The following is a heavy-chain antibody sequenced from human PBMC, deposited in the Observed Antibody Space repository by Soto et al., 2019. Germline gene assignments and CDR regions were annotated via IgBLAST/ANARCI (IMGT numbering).Heavy chain of an antibody. V-gene: IGHV3-23*01. Sequence: VPLLESGGGLEQPGGSLRLSCAASGFTFSDYAMSWVRQAPGKGLEWVTTITGSSSNLYYTDSVKGRFAISRDNSRNILFLQMNSLTAEDTAVYYCAKGGAVYGLLTHDYWGQGTLVTVSS. CDR1: GFTFSDYA. CDR2: ITGSSSNL. J-gene: IGHJ4*02. D-gene: IGHD3-9*01. CDR3: AKGGAVYGLLTHDY.